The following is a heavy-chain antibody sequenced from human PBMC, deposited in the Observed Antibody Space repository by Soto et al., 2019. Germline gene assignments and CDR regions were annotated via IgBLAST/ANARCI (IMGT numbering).Heavy chain of an antibody. J-gene: IGHJ4*02. CDR3: ARINHCSSTSCYYGLLDD. D-gene: IGHD2-2*01. V-gene: IGHV2-26*01. CDR2: IFSNDEK. CDR1: GFSLSNARMG. Sequence: QVTLKESGPVLVKPTETLTLTCTVSGFSLSNARMGVSWIRQPPGQALEWLAHIFSNDEKSYSTSLKSRLTIPKDTSKSQVVLTMTNMDPVDTATYYCARINHCSSTSCYYGLLDDWGQGTLVTVSS.